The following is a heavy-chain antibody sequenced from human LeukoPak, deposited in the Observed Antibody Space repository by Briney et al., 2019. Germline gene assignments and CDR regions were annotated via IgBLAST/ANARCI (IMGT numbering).Heavy chain of an antibody. CDR2: IRSDGTTT. CDR1: GFPFSVSW. Sequence: GGSLRLSCVASGFPFSVSWMHWVRQTPGKGLVWVSLIRSDGTTTNYADSVKGRFITSRDNTKNTVYLQMNSLRAEDTGIYYCVKDHFYSMEVWGQGTTVTV. V-gene: IGHV3-74*01. D-gene: IGHD2-15*01. CDR3: VKDHFYSMEV. J-gene: IGHJ6*02.